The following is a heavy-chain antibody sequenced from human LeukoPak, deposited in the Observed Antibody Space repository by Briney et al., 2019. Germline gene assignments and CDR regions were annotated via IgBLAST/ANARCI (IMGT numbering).Heavy chain of an antibody. V-gene: IGHV1-69*05. Sequence: SVKVSCKASGGTFSSYAISWVRQAPGQGLEWMGGIIPIFGTANYAQKFQGRGTITTDESTSTAYMELSSLRSEDTAVYYCARQLAVGAKKGPDFDYWGQGTLVTVSS. D-gene: IGHD1-26*01. J-gene: IGHJ4*02. CDR3: ARQLAVGAKKGPDFDY. CDR1: GGTFSSYA. CDR2: IIPIFGTA.